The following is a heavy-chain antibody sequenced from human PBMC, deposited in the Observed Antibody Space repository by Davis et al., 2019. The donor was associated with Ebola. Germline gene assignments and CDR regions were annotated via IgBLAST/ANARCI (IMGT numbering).Heavy chain of an antibody. CDR2: TYYKSKWYN. CDR3: ARGGLRGGMDV. CDR1: GDSVSIAG. V-gene: IGHV6-1*01. J-gene: IGHJ6*02. D-gene: IGHD5-18*01. Sequence: HPQTPSLTRAISGDSVSIAGWNWIRQSPSRGLEWLGRTYYKSKWYNDYAVSVKSRLTINPDTSKNQFSLQLNSVTPEETALYYCARGGLRGGMDVWGEGTTVTV.